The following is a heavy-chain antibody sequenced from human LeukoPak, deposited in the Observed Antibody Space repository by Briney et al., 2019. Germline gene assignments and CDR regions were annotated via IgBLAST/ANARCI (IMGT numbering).Heavy chain of an antibody. Sequence: GGSLRLSCAASGFTFTSYSMNWVRQAPGKGLEWVPSISSSGTYVYYADSVEGRFTISRKNAKNSLSLQMNSLRADDAAVYYCARASSKQLAGYLPDGFDIWGQGTMVTVSS. CDR1: GFTFTSYS. J-gene: IGHJ3*02. V-gene: IGHV3-21*01. D-gene: IGHD3-9*01. CDR3: ARASSKQLAGYLPDGFDI. CDR2: ISSSGTYV.